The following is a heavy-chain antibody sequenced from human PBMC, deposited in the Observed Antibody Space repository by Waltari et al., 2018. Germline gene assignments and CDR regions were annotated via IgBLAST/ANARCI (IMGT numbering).Heavy chain of an antibody. D-gene: IGHD3-16*01. CDR3: ARSLGAENAFDI. V-gene: IGHV4-30-4*08. J-gene: IGHJ3*02. Sequence: KESGPTLVKPTQTLTLTCTFSGFSLSTSGVGVGWIRQPPGKGLEWIGYIYYSGSTYYNPSLKSRVTISVDTSKNQFSLKLSSVTAADTAVYYCARSLGAENAFDIWGQGTMVTVSS. CDR1: GFSLSTSGVG. CDR2: IYYSGST.